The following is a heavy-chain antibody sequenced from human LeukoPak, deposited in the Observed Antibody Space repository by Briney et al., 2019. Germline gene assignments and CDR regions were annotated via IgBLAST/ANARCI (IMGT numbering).Heavy chain of an antibody. J-gene: IGHJ6*02. D-gene: IGHD4-17*01. CDR1: GGTFSSYA. CDR3: ARDYGDHKDLFYYYGMDV. Sequence: SVKVSCKASGGTFSSYAISWVRQAPGQGLEWMGGIIPIFGTANYAQKFQGRVTITADESTSTAYMELSSLRSEDTAVYYCARDYGDHKDLFYYYGMDVWGQGATVTVSS. CDR2: IIPIFGTA. V-gene: IGHV1-69*13.